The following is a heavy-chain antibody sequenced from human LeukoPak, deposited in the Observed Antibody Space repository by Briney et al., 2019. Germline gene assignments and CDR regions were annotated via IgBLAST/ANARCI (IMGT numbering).Heavy chain of an antibody. CDR3: AREWSSGWSGASSGAFDI. V-gene: IGHV3-53*01. CDR2: LYSGGST. D-gene: IGHD6-19*01. J-gene: IGHJ3*02. Sequence: GGSLRLSCAASGFTVSSNYMSWVRQAPGKGLECVSVLYSGGSTYYADSVKGRFTISRDNSENTLYLQMNSLGAEDTAVYYCAREWSSGWSGASSGAFDIWGQGTMVTVSS. CDR1: GFTVSSNY.